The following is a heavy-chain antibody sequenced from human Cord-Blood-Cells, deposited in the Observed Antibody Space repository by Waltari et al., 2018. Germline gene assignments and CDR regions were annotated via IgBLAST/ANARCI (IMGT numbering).Heavy chain of an antibody. Sequence: EVQLLESGGGLVQPGGSLRLSCAASGFTFSSYAMSWVRQAPGKGLEWVSAISGSGGSTDYADSVKGRFTISRDNSKNTLYLQMNSLRAEDTAVYYCAKDRVAARFRYYYGMDVWGQGTTVTVSS. CDR1: GFTFSSYA. CDR3: AKDRVAARFRYYYGMDV. CDR2: ISGSGGST. V-gene: IGHV3-23*01. D-gene: IGHD6-6*01. J-gene: IGHJ6*02.